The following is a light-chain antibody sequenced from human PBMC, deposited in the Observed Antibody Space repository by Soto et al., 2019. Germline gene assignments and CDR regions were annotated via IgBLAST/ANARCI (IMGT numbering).Light chain of an antibody. J-gene: IGKJ4*01. V-gene: IGKV3-20*01. Sequence: EIVLTQSPGTLSLSPGERATLSCRASRSVGNNYLAWYQQRPGQAPNLLIYDASSRATGISDRISGSGSGTDFTLTITRLEPEDSAMYYCQQYAYSPLNFGGGTTVDIK. CDR2: DAS. CDR1: RSVGNNY. CDR3: QQYAYSPLN.